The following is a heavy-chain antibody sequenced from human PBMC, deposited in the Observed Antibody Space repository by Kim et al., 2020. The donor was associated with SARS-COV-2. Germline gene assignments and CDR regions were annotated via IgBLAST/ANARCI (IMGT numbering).Heavy chain of an antibody. V-gene: IGHV4-39*07. D-gene: IGHD4-17*01. J-gene: IGHJ4*02. CDR3: ARVSIRWVGDYFDY. Sequence: SETLSLTCTVSGGSISSSSYYWGWIRQPPGKGLEWIGSIYYSGSTYYNPSLKSRVNISVDTSKNQFSLKLSSVTAADTAVYYCARVSIRWVGDYFDYWGQGTLVTVSA. CDR2: IYYSGST. CDR1: GGSISSSSYY.